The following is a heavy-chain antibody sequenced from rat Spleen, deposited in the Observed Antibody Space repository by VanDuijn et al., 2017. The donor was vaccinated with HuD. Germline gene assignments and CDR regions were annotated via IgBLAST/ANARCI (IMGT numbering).Heavy chain of an antibody. Sequence: EVQLVETGGGLLQPGSSLQLSCVASGFTFSGYWMYWFRQAPGKGLEWISSISPDGGDTYYPDSVKGRFTISRNNAEGTLYLQMDSLRSEDTATYYCITEEGVNYFAYWGHGVMVTVSS. CDR3: ITEEGVNYFAY. J-gene: IGHJ2*01. D-gene: IGHD1-11*01. V-gene: IGHV5-58*01. CDR1: GFTFSGYW. CDR2: ISPDGGDT.